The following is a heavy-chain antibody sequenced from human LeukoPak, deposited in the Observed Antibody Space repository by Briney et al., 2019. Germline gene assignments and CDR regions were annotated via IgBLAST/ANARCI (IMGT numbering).Heavy chain of an antibody. D-gene: IGHD3-22*01. CDR1: GFIFEDYT. CDR2: ISWDGTT. Sequence: GGSLRLSCAASGFIFEDYTMHWVRQAPGKTLEWVALISWDGTTYYADSVRGRFTISRDNSKDSLYLQMDTLRSEDTAFYYCVKDLSYESSGSFFDFWGQGTLVTVS. V-gene: IGHV3-43*01. CDR3: VKDLSYESSGSFFDF. J-gene: IGHJ4*02.